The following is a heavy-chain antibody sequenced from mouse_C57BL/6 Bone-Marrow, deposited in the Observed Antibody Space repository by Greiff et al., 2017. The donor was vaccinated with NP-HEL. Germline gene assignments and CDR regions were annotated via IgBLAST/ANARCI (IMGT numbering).Heavy chain of an antibody. Sequence: VQLQQPGAELVKPGASVKLSCKASGYTFTSYWMHWVKQRPGRGLELIGRIDPNSGGTKYNEKFKSKATLPVDKPSSTAYMQRSSMTAEDSAVYYCAKDYGSSYCYYAMDYWGQGTSVTVSS. CDR1: GYTFTSYW. CDR3: AKDYGSSYCYYAMDY. J-gene: IGHJ4*01. CDR2: IDPNSGGT. D-gene: IGHD1-1*01. V-gene: IGHV1-72*01.